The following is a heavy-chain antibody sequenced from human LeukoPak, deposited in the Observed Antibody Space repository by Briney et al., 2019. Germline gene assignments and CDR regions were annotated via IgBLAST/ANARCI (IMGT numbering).Heavy chain of an antibody. CDR1: GFTFGNAW. Sequence: GGSLRLSCAASGFTFGNAWMSWVRQAPGKGLEWVGRIKSKTDGGTTDYAAPVKGRFTISRDDSKNTLYLQMNSLKTEDTAVYYCTTESMIVVVITTNFDYWGQGTLVTVSS. CDR2: IKSKTDGGTT. V-gene: IGHV3-15*01. D-gene: IGHD3-22*01. J-gene: IGHJ4*02. CDR3: TTESMIVVVITTNFDY.